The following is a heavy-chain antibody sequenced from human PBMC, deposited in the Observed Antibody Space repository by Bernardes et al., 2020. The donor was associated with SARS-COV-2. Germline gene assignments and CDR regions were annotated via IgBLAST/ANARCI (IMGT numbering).Heavy chain of an antibody. D-gene: IGHD5-12*01. J-gene: IGHJ4*02. CDR3: ARSLVATIQYDY. CDR1: GGSISSGGYY. Sequence: SEPLSLTCTVSGGSISSGGYYWSWIRQHPGKGLEWIGYIYYSGSTYYNPSLKSRVTISVDTSKNQFSLKLSSVTAADTAVYYCARSLVATIQYDYWGQGTLVTVSS. V-gene: IGHV4-31*03. CDR2: IYYSGST.